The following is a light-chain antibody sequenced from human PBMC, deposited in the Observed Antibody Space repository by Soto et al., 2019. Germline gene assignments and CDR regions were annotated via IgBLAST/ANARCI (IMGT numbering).Light chain of an antibody. V-gene: IGLV2-14*01. CDR3: CSHTISGPPL. CDR1: NSDVANYDY. CDR2: EVT. J-gene: IGLJ2*01. Sequence: SLLTQPASVSGSPGQSITLSCTGANSDVANYDYVSWYRQYPGLAPQVIISEVTNRPSVISDRFSGSKSANTAYLTISGLQAEDEADYYCCSHTISGPPLLGGGTKVTV.